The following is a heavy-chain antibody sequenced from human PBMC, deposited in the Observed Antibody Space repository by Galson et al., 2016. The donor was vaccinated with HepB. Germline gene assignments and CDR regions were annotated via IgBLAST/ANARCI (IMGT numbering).Heavy chain of an antibody. J-gene: IGHJ4*02. CDR3: VRALALYYLDY. CDR2: ISSGGSPR. CDR1: GFIFSSYN. Sequence: SLRLSCAGSGFIFSSYNMNWVRQAPGKGLEWVSSISSGGSPRYYSDSVKGRFTISRDDAKNSLFLQMNSLRAEDTAVYYCVRALALYYLDYWGQGALVTVSS. V-gene: IGHV3-21*01.